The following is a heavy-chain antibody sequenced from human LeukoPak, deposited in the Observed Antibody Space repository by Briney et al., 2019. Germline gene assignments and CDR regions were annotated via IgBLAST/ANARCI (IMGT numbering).Heavy chain of an antibody. CDR1: GFTFSDTW. CDR2: VNWNGGGT. CDR3: ARPYSSGWAFDI. J-gene: IGHJ3*02. D-gene: IGHD6-19*01. Sequence: PGGSLRLSCVTSGFTFSDTWMHWVRQAPGKGLEWVSGVNWNGGGTGYADSVKGRFTISRDNAKNSLYLQMNSLRAEDTALYYCARPYSSGWAFDIWGQGTMVTVSS. V-gene: IGHV3-20*04.